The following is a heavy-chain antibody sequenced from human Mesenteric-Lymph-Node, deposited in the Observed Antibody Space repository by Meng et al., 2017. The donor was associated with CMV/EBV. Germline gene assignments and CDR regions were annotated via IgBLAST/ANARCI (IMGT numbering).Heavy chain of an antibody. D-gene: IGHD4/OR15-4a*01. CDR1: GYEFIDYM. V-gene: IGHV1-2*02. Sequence: ASVKVSCKASGYEFIDYMIHWVRQAPGQRLEWVGSINPVAGGPEFAQKFRDRVAMTTVASTRTAYMAINSLKSDDTAVYYCARLMLTVDVGGGRGAFDLWGQGTLVTVSS. CDR2: INPVAGGP. CDR3: ARLMLTVDVGGGRGAFDL. J-gene: IGHJ5*02.